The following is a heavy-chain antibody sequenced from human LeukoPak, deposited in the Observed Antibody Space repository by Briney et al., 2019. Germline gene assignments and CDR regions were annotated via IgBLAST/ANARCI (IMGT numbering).Heavy chain of an antibody. CDR2: IYSGGTT. Sequence: GSLRLSCAASGFTVSSNFMSWVRQAPGKGLEWVSVIYSGGTTYYADSVKGRFTISRDNSKNTLYLHMNSLRAEDTAVYYCAKSSTVTTFSYFDYWGQGTLVTVSS. D-gene: IGHD4-17*01. CDR3: AKSSTVTTFSYFDY. V-gene: IGHV3-53*01. J-gene: IGHJ4*02. CDR1: GFTVSSNF.